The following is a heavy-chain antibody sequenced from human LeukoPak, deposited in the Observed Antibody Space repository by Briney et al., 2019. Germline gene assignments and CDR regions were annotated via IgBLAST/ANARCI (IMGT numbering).Heavy chain of an antibody. CDR1: GFTFSSYG. V-gene: IGHV3-30*18. CDR3: AKDEIGAVAGLLDY. D-gene: IGHD6-19*01. Sequence: PGRSLRLSGAASGFTFSSYGMYWVRQAPGKGLEWVAVISFDGSNKYYADSVRGRFTVSRDNSKDTLYLQMNSLRAEDTAVYYCAKDEIGAVAGLLDYWGQGILVTVSS. CDR2: ISFDGSNK. J-gene: IGHJ4*02.